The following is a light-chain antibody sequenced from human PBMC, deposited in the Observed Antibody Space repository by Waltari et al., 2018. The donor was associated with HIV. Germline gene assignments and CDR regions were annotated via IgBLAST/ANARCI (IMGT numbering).Light chain of an antibody. Sequence: QSALTQPRSVSGSPGQSVTIPCTVTSGDVGGHHYVTWYQQLPGKVPKLIIYDVAKRPSGVPDRFSGSKSGNTASLTISGLQADDEADYYCCAFAANYPWVFGGGTSLAVL. CDR3: CAFAANYPWV. V-gene: IGLV2-11*01. CDR1: SGDVGGHHY. CDR2: DVA. J-gene: IGLJ3*02.